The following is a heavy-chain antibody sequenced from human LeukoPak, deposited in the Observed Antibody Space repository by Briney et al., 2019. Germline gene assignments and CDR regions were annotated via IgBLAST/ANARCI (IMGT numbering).Heavy chain of an antibody. J-gene: IGHJ4*02. CDR1: GASIGASRYY. V-gene: IGHV4-39*02. Sequence: PSETLSLTCTVSGASIGASRYYWGWSRQPPGKGLEWIGNIYYSGNTYFNPSLKSRVTISVDTSKNQFSLKLSAVTAADTAVYYCARDSRRHGLDYWGQGTLVTVSS. CDR3: ARDSRRHGLDY. CDR2: IYYSGNT.